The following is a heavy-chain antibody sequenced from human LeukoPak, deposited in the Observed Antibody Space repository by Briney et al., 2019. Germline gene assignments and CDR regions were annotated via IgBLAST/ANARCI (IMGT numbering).Heavy chain of an antibody. CDR1: GYTFTSHG. CDR2: ISAYNGNT. Sequence: GASVKVSCKASGYTFTSHGFSWVRQAPGQGLEWMGWISAYNGNTFYAQKFQGRVTMTTDTYTSTAYMDMRNLRSDDTAVYYCARDGYYDSSRSLSHDGLNIWGQGTMVTVSS. CDR3: ARDGYYDSSRSLSHDGLNI. D-gene: IGHD3-22*01. V-gene: IGHV1-18*01. J-gene: IGHJ3*02.